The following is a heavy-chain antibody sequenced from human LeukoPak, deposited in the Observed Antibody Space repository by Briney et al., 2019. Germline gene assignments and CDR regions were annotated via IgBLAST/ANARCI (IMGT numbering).Heavy chain of an antibody. D-gene: IGHD2-21*02. CDR2: INHSGST. V-gene: IGHV4-34*01. J-gene: IGHJ4*02. CDR1: GGSFSGYY. Sequence: SETLSLTCAVYGGSFSGYYWSWIRQPPGKGLDWIGEINHSGSTNYNPSLKSRVTISVDTSKNQFSLKLSSVTAADTAVYYCARGWSKHIVVVTAIRAKSFDYWGQGTLVTVSS. CDR3: ARGWSKHIVVVTAIRAKSFDY.